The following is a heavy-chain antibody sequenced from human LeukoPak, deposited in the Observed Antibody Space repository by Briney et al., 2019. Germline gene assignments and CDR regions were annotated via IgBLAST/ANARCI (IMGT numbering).Heavy chain of an antibody. CDR2: ISSSGSTI. CDR1: GFTFSDYY. Sequence: GGSLRLSCAASGFTFSDYYMSWIRQAPGKGLEWVSYISSSGSTIYYADSVKGRFTISRDNAKNSLYLQMNSLRAEDTAAYYCARGGWFGELSYYFDYWGQGTLVTVSS. J-gene: IGHJ4*02. D-gene: IGHD3-10*01. V-gene: IGHV3-11*01. CDR3: ARGGWFGELSYYFDY.